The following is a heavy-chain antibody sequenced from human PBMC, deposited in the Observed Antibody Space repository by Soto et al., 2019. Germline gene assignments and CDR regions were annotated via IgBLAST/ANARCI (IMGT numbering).Heavy chain of an antibody. CDR2: IYYSGTT. CDR1: GGSVSSSSYF. V-gene: IGHV4-39*01. CDR3: ARHSRVYDILTGSFDY. J-gene: IGHJ4*02. D-gene: IGHD3-9*01. Sequence: SETLSLTCTVSGGSVSSSSYFWGWIRQPPGKGLEWIGSIYYSGTTYYNPSLKSRVTISVDTSKNQFSLKLSSVTAADTAVYYCARHSRVYDILTGSFDYWGQGTLVTVSS.